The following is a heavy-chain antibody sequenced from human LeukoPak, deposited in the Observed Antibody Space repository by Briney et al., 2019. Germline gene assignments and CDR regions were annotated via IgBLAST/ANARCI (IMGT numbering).Heavy chain of an antibody. CDR2: ISGSGGNT. CDR1: GFTFSSYA. V-gene: IGHV3-23*01. J-gene: IGHJ4*02. CDR3: ARGAIFVGGVGAQDY. Sequence: PGGSLRLSCAASGFTFSSYAMSWVRQAPGKGLEWVSAISGSGGNTYYADSVKGRFTISRDNSKNTLYLQMNSLRAEDTAVYYCARGAIFVGGVGAQDYWGQGTLVTVSS. D-gene: IGHD1-26*01.